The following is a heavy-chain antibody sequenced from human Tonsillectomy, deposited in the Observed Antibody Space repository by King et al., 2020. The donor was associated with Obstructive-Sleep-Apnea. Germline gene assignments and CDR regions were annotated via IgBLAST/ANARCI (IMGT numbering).Heavy chain of an antibody. CDR2: ISGSGANT. D-gene: IGHD5-18*01. J-gene: IGHJ4*02. CDR3: AKEGGYSYGYGLDYFDY. Sequence: QLVQSVGGLVQPGGYLRLSFAASGFTFINYALSLGRQAPGTGLEWVSAISGSGANTHSAVSVKGRFTISRDNSKNTLYLQMNSLRPADTAVYYCAKEGGYSYGYGLDYFDYWGQGTLVTVSS. V-gene: IGHV3-23*04. CDR1: GFTFINYA.